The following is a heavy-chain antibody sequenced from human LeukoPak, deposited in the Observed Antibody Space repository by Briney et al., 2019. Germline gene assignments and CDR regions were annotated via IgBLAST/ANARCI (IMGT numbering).Heavy chain of an antibody. Sequence: GGSLRLSCAASGFTFTDYYMSWIRQAPGKGLEWVSYIGSGISTTSYADSVKGRFTISRDNAKNSLYLQMNSLRADDTAVYYCARDYSSSWFGDYYYMDVWGKGTTVTVSS. D-gene: IGHD6-13*01. CDR1: GFTFTDYY. CDR2: IGSGISTT. V-gene: IGHV3-11*04. CDR3: ARDYSSSWFGDYYYMDV. J-gene: IGHJ6*03.